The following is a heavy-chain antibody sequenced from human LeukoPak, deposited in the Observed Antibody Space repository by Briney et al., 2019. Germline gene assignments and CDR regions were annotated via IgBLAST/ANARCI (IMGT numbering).Heavy chain of an antibody. Sequence: PGGSLRLSCAASGFSFGGYGMHWVRQAPGKGLEWVANIWYDASNKQYADSVKGRFTTSRDNSKNMLYLEMNNLRVEDTAVYYCTRDILTGYHKYFDYWGQGTLVTVSS. V-gene: IGHV3-33*01. CDR3: TRDILTGYHKYFDY. CDR1: GFSFGGYG. J-gene: IGHJ4*02. D-gene: IGHD3-9*01. CDR2: IWYDASNK.